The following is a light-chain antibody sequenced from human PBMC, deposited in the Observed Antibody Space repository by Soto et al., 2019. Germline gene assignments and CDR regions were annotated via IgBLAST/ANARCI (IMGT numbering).Light chain of an antibody. CDR3: AAWDDRLNAVV. CDR1: SSNIGGNT. J-gene: IGLJ2*01. CDR2: SNN. Sequence: QSVLTQPPSASGTPGQRVTISCSGSSSNIGGNTVNWYQQLPGTAPRVLIYSNNQRPSGVPDRFSGSKSGTSASLAISGLQAEDEAYYYCAAWDDRLNAVVFGGGTKLTVL. V-gene: IGLV1-44*01.